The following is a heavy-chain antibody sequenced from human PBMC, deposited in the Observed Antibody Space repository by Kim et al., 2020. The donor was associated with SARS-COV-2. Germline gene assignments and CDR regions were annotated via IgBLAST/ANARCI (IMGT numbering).Heavy chain of an antibody. D-gene: IGHD3-9*01. V-gene: IGHV3-30*18. Sequence: GGSLRLSCAASGFTFSSYGMHWVRQAPGKGLEWVAVISYDGSNKYADSVNGRFTISRDNSKDTLYLQMNSLRAEDTAVYYCAKALVSITGLGGGNNWFDSWGQGTLVTVSS. CDR1: GFTFSSYG. CDR3: AKALVSITGLGGGNNWFDS. J-gene: IGHJ5*01. CDR2: ISYDGSNK.